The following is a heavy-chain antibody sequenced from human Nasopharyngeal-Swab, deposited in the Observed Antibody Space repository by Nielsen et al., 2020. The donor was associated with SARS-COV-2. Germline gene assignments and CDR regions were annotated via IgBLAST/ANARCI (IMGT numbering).Heavy chain of an antibody. V-gene: IGHV3-73*01. CDR1: GFIFSSSA. Sequence: GGSLSLSCAASGFIFSSSAIHWVLQASGKGLDWVVRIGDKDHNYATTYGASVQGRFTISRDDSKNTAFLQMDSLKTEDTPLYYCTTDFYFDYWGQGTLVTVSS. CDR2: IGDKDHNYAT. CDR3: TTDFYFDY. J-gene: IGHJ4*02.